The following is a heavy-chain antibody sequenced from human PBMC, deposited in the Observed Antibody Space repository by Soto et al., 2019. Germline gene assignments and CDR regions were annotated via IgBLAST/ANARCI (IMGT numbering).Heavy chain of an antibody. CDR2: RSYDGSTK. CDR3: AKDEGRFLKYYFNYGVDV. D-gene: IGHD3-3*01. Sequence: QVHLVESGGGVVQPGRSLRLSCAASGFTFSSYGMHWVRQAPGKGLGWVAVRSYDGSTKYYRESVKGRFTTSRDNSKNTLYLQIDCLGVEDTAVYYCAKDEGRFLKYYFNYGVDVWGLGTTVTVSS. J-gene: IGHJ6*02. V-gene: IGHV3-30*18. CDR1: GFTFSSYG.